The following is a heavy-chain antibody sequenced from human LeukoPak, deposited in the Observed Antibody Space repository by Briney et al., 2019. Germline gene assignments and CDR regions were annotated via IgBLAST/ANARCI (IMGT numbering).Heavy chain of an antibody. V-gene: IGHV3-7*03. J-gene: IGHJ4*02. D-gene: IGHD1-26*01. CDR1: GFTFSNYW. Sequence: GGSLRLSCGASGFTFSNYWMSWVRQAPGKGLEWVINISQDGSGKNYADSVEGRFAISRDNAKNSLYLQMNSLRAEDTAVYYCARGDRVGITTGHFDYWGQGSLVTVSS. CDR3: ARGDRVGITTGHFDY. CDR2: ISQDGSGK.